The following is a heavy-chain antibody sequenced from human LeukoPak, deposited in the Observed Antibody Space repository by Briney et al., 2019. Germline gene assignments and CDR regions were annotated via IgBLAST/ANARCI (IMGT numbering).Heavy chain of an antibody. Sequence: GGSLRLSCAASGFTFSSYAMSWVRQAPGKGLEWVSAISGSGGSTYYADSVKGRFTISRDNSKNTLYLQMNSLRAKDTAVYYCAKEGWKTLVRYYYDSSGETGGAPGYWGQGTLVTVSS. CDR2: ISGSGGST. D-gene: IGHD3-22*01. CDR3: AKEGWKTLVRYYYDSSGETGGAPGY. J-gene: IGHJ4*02. V-gene: IGHV3-23*01. CDR1: GFTFSSYA.